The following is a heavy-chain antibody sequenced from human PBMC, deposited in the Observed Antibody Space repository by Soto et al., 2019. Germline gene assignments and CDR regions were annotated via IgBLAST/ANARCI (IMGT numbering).Heavy chain of an antibody. V-gene: IGHV3-48*01. Sequence: GGSLRLSCAASGFTFSSYSMNWVRQAPGKGLEWVSYISSSSSTIYYADSVKGRFTISRDNAKNSLYLQMNSLRAEDTAVYYCWCRLRWDAFDIWGQGTMVTVSS. J-gene: IGHJ3*02. CDR3: WCRLRWDAFDI. CDR1: GFTFSSYS. CDR2: ISSSSSTI. D-gene: IGHD2-21*02.